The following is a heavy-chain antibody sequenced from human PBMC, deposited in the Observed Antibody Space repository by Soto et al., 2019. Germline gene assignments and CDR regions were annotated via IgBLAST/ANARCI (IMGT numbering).Heavy chain of an antibody. J-gene: IGHJ6*03. CDR1: GGSIGSDY. Sequence: QVQLQESGPGLVKPSETLSLPCTVSGGSIGSDYWSWIRQPPGKGLEWIGYIYYSGSTTYNPSLKSRITISVDTSKNQCSLKLSAVTAADTAVYYWARVGGSGGTCYPVAYYYYMDVWGKGTTVTVSS. V-gene: IGHV4-59*01. CDR3: ARVGGSGGTCYPVAYYYYMDV. D-gene: IGHD2-15*01. CDR2: IYYSGST.